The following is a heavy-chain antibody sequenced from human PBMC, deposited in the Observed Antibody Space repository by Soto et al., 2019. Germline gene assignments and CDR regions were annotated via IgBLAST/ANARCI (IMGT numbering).Heavy chain of an antibody. J-gene: IGHJ6*03. CDR1: GFIVSSNY. D-gene: IGHD2-2*01. Sequence: GGSLRLSCAASGFIVSSNYMSWVRQAPGKGLEWVSLINSGGNTYYADSVKGRFTISRHNSKNTLYLQMNSLRAEDTAVYYCASPRVVVVPAAGPVYYMDVWGKGTTVTVSS. V-gene: IGHV3-53*04. CDR2: INSGGNT. CDR3: ASPRVVVVPAAGPVYYMDV.